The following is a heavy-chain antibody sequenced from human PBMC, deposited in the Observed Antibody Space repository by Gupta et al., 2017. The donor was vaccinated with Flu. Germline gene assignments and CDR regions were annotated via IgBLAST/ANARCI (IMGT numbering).Heavy chain of an antibody. CDR2: ISAYNGNT. CDR1: GYTFTSYG. V-gene: IGHV1-18*01. Sequence: QVQLVQSGAEVKKPGASVKVSCKASGYTFTSYGISWVRQAPGHGLEWMGWISAYNGNTNYAQKLQGRVTMTTDTSTSTAYMELRSLRSDDTAVYYCARPTEEYDYGDYGGSGGMDVWGQGTTVTVSS. CDR3: ARPTEEYDYGDYGGSGGMDV. D-gene: IGHD4-17*01. J-gene: IGHJ6*02.